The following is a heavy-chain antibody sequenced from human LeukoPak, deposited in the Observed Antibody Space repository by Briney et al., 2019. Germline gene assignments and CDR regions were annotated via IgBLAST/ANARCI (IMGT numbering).Heavy chain of an antibody. D-gene: IGHD2-8*01. CDR3: ASTGYAPFPASDY. Sequence: GGSLRLSCAASGFTFSSYGMHWVRQAPGKGLEWVAVKSYDGSNKYYADSVKGRFTISRDDSKNTLYLQMNSLRAEDTAVYYCASTGYAPFPASDYWGQGTLVTVSS. CDR2: KSYDGSNK. V-gene: IGHV3-30*03. J-gene: IGHJ4*02. CDR1: GFTFSSYG.